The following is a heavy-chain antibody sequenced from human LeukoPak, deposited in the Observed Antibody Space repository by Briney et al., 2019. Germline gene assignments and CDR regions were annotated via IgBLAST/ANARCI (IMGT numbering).Heavy chain of an antibody. D-gene: IGHD5-24*01. Sequence: SETLSLTCTVSGGSISSYYWSWIRQPPGKGLEWIGYIYYSGSTNYNPSLKSRVTISVDTSKNQFSLMLSSVTAADTAVYYCARSTSIRDGYNAGYWGQGTLVTVSS. J-gene: IGHJ4*02. CDR3: ARSTSIRDGYNAGY. V-gene: IGHV4-59*08. CDR1: GGSISSYY. CDR2: IYYSGST.